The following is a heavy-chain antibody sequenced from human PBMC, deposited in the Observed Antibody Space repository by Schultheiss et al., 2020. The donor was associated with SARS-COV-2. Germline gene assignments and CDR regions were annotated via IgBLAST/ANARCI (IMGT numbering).Heavy chain of an antibody. Sequence: GGSLRLSCAASGFTFSNAWMSWVRQAPGKGLEWVSAISGSGGSTSYADSVKGRFTISRDNAKNSLYLQMNSLRAEDTAVYYCARDLGSSAGALKLFDYWGQGTLVTVSS. CDR2: ISGSGGST. J-gene: IGHJ4*02. CDR3: ARDLGSSAGALKLFDY. V-gene: IGHV3-21*01. CDR1: GFTFSNAW. D-gene: IGHD6-19*01.